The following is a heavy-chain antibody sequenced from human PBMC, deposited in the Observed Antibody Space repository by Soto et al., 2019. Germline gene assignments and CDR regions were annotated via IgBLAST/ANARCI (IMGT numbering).Heavy chain of an antibody. Sequence: SETLSLTCTVSGGSISSSSYYWDWIRQPPGKGLEWIGSIYYSGSTYYNPSLKSRVTISVDTSKNQFSLKLSSVTAADTAVYYCARVTPFYSMILGYWGQGTLVTVSS. CDR3: ARVTPFYSMILGY. D-gene: IGHD3-22*01. V-gene: IGHV4-39*07. CDR2: IYYSGST. J-gene: IGHJ4*02. CDR1: GGSISSSSYY.